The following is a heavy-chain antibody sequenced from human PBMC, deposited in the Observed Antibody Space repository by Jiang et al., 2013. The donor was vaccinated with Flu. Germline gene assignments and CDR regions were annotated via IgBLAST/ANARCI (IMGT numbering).Heavy chain of an antibody. J-gene: IGHJ6*03. Sequence: GAEVKKPGSSVKVSCKASGGTFSSYAISWVRQAPGQGLEWMGGIIPIFGTANYAQKFQGRVTITADESTSTAYMELSSLRSEDTAVYYCARDQGLNIVVVPADHYYYYYMDVWGKGTTVTVSS. CDR2: IIPIFGTA. D-gene: IGHD2-2*01. CDR3: ARDQGLNIVVVPADHYYYYYMDV. V-gene: IGHV1-69*01. CDR1: GGTFSSYA.